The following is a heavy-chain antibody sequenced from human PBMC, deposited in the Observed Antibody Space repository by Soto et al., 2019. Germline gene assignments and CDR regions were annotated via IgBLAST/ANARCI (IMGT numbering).Heavy chain of an antibody. V-gene: IGHV4-59*01. CDR3: ARDFPSNSGWFDP. CDR2: VYYSGST. CDR1: GGSTSSFY. J-gene: IGHJ5*02. Sequence: PSETLSLTCTVSGGSTSSFYWSWIRQPPGKGLEWIGYVYYSGSTKYNPSLKGRVTISVDTSKNQFSLKRYSVTAADTAVYYCARDFPSNSGWFDPWGQGTLVTVSS. D-gene: IGHD6-13*01.